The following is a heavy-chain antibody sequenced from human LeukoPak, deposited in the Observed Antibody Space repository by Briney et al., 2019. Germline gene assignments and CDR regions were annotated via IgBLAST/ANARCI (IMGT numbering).Heavy chain of an antibody. CDR1: GFTVTSNY. V-gene: IGHV3-53*01. Sequence: GGSLRLSCAASGFTVTSNYMTWVRQAPGKGLEWVSVIYSGGSTYYADSVKGRFTISRDNSKNTLYLQMNSLRAEDAAVYYCARGQITVVRGVKRAFQAFDIWGQGTMVTASS. J-gene: IGHJ3*02. D-gene: IGHD3-10*01. CDR2: IYSGGST. CDR3: ARGQITVVRGVKRAFQAFDI.